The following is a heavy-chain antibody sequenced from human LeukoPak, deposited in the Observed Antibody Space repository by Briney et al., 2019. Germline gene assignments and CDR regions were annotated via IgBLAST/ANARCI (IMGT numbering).Heavy chain of an antibody. D-gene: IGHD3-22*01. CDR1: GFTFSDFA. J-gene: IGHJ4*02. V-gene: IGHV3-23*01. CDR2: ITGSGETK. CDR3: AKESLVVIESYFDN. Sequence: GGSLRLSCVVSGFTFSDFAMSWVRRAPGKGLEWVSAITGSGETKYYADSVKGRFTMSRDNTKNTLYLQMNSLRDEDTAEYFCAKESLVVIESYFDNWGQGTLVTVSS.